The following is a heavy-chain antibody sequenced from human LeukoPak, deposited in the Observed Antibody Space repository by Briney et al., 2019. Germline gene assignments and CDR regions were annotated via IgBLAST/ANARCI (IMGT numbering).Heavy chain of an antibody. CDR3: AKGDCSGGSCYGGIGY. V-gene: IGHV3-30-3*01. CDR2: ISYDGSNK. Sequence: GGSLRLSCAASGFTFSSYAMHWVRQAPGKGLEWVAVISYDGSNKYYADSVKGRFTISRDNSKNTLYLQMNSLRAEDTAVYYCAKGDCSGGSCYGGIGYWGQGTLVTVSS. D-gene: IGHD2-15*01. CDR1: GFTFSSYA. J-gene: IGHJ4*02.